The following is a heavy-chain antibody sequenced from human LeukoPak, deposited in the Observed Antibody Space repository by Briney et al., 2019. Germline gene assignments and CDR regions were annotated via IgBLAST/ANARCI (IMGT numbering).Heavy chain of an antibody. CDR3: AKDITMIVGGDY. D-gene: IGHD3-22*01. J-gene: IGHJ4*02. Sequence: GGSLRLSCAASGFTFSSYAMHWVRQAPGKGLEWVAVISYDGSNKYYADSVKGRFTISRDNSKNTLYLQMNSLRAEDTAVYYCAKDITMIVGGDYWGQGTLVTVSS. CDR1: GFTFSSYA. CDR2: ISYDGSNK. V-gene: IGHV3-30-3*01.